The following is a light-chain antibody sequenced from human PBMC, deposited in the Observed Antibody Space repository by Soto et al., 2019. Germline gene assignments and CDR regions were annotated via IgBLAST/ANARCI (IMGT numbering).Light chain of an antibody. V-gene: IGKV3-15*01. Sequence: EIVMTQSPATLSVSPGERATLSCRASQSVSSNLAWYQQKPGQAPRLLIYGASTRATGVPARFSGGGSGTDFTLTISRLEPEEFAVYYCQQLSSYPLTCGGGTKLDIK. J-gene: IGKJ4*01. CDR3: QQLSSYPLT. CDR1: QSVSSN. CDR2: GAS.